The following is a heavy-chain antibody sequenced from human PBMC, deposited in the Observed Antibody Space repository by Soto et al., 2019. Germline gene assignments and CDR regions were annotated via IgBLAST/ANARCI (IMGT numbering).Heavy chain of an antibody. CDR1: GGSISSGDYY. CDR3: ARDSGSGSYYNRWFDP. CDR2: IYYSGST. D-gene: IGHD3-10*01. Sequence: QVQLQESGPGLVKPSQTLSLTCTVSGGSISSGDYYWSWIRQPPGKGLEWIGYIYYSGSTYYNPSLKSRVTISVDTSKNQFSLKLSSVTAADTAVYYCARDSGSGSYYNRWFDPWGQGTLVTVSS. V-gene: IGHV4-30-4*01. J-gene: IGHJ5*02.